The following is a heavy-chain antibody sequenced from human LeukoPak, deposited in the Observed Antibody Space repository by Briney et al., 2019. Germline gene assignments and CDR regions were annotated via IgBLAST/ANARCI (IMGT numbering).Heavy chain of an antibody. CDR3: ARRPRRAFDI. CDR2: ISSSSSTI. V-gene: IGHV3-48*04. CDR1: GFTFSSYS. J-gene: IGHJ3*02. Sequence: GGSLRLSCAASGFTFSSYSMNWVRQAPGRGLEWVSYISSSSSTIYYADSVKGRFTISRDNAKNSLYLQMNSLRAEDTAVYYCARRPRRAFDIWGQGTMVTVSS.